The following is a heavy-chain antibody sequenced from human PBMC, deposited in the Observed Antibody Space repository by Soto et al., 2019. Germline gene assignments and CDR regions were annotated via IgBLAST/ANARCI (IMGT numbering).Heavy chain of an antibody. D-gene: IGHD6-6*01. J-gene: IGHJ6*02. CDR3: AKVIRADSTSSNFYYYSGLDV. CDR1: GFNFREYE. V-gene: IGHV3-48*03. Sequence: VQLEESGGGWVLPGGSLRLSCAASGFNFREYEMNWVRQAPGKGLEWVSYISGSGTTIYYADSVKGRFTISRDNSRDTLFLQMNSLRGEDTAIYYCAKVIRADSTSSNFYYYSGLDVWGQGTTVTVSS. CDR2: ISGSGTTI.